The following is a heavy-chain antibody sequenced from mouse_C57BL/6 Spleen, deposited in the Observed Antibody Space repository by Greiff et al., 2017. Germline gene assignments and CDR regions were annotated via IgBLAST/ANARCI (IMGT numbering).Heavy chain of an antibody. CDR1: GFSLTSYG. CDR2: IWSGGST. Sequence: QVQLKQSGPGLVQPSQSLSITCTVSGFSLTSYGVHWVRQSPGKGLEWLGVIWSGGSTDYNAAFISRLSISKDNSKSQVFFKMNSLQADDTAIYYCARGTDYSNYFDYWGQGTTLTVSS. V-gene: IGHV2-2*01. J-gene: IGHJ2*01. D-gene: IGHD2-5*01. CDR3: ARGTDYSNYFDY.